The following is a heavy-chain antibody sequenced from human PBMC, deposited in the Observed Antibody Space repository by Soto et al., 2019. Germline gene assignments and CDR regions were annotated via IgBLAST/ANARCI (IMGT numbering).Heavy chain of an antibody. CDR2: IKHSGSS. J-gene: IGHJ3*02. CDR3: ARGGSSDWQVALDI. Sequence: SETLSLTCAVYAGSFSHYYWNWIRQSPGKGLEWIGKIKHSGSSNYNPSLRSRVSIPVDMSKNQFSLRLTSVTAADTAVYYCARGGSSDWQVALDIWGQGTMVTVSS. CDR1: AGSFSHYY. D-gene: IGHD6-19*01. V-gene: IGHV4-34*01.